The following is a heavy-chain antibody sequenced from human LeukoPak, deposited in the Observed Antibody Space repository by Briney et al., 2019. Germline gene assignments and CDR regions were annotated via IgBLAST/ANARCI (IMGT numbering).Heavy chain of an antibody. V-gene: IGHV3-30*02. CDR1: GFTFSSYG. D-gene: IGHD3-10*01. Sequence: SGGGVVQPGRSLRLSCAASGFTFSSYGMHWVRQAPGKGLEWVAFIRYDGSNKYYADSVKGRFTISRDNSKNTLYLQMNSLRAEDTAVYYCAKDLLTMVRGVTPLDYWGQGTLVTVSS. J-gene: IGHJ4*02. CDR3: AKDLLTMVRGVTPLDY. CDR2: IRYDGSNK.